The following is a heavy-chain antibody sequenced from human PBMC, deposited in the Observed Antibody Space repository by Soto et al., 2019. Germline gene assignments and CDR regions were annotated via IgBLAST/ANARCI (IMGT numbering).Heavy chain of an antibody. V-gene: IGHV3-33*01. J-gene: IGHJ2*01. CDR2: IWYDGSNK. Sequence: QVQLVESGGGVVQPGRSLRLSCAASGFTFSSYGMHWVRQAPGKGLEWVAVIWYDGSNKYYADSVKGRFTISRDNSKNTLYLQMNSLRAEDTAVYYCARDNGDYEERYFDLWCRGTLVTVSS. D-gene: IGHD4-17*01. CDR1: GFTFSSYG. CDR3: ARDNGDYEERYFDL.